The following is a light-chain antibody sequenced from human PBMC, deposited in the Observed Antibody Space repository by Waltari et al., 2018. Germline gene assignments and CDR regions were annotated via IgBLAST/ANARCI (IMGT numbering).Light chain of an antibody. CDR2: KVS. J-gene: IGKJ1*01. CDR1: QSLVYSDGNTY. CDR3: MQGTLRT. Sequence: DVVLTQSPLSLPVTLGQPASISCKSSQSLVYSDGNTYLSWFQQRPGQSPRRLISKVSNRDSGVPDRFSGSGSGTDFILKISRVEAEDVGVYYCMQGTLRTFGQGTKVEIK. V-gene: IGKV2-30*01.